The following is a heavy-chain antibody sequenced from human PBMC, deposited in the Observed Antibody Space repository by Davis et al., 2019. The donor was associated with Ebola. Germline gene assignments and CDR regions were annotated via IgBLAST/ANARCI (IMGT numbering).Heavy chain of an antibody. D-gene: IGHD2-15*01. CDR2: ISGSGGST. CDR1: GFTFSSYA. V-gene: IGHV3-23*01. J-gene: IGHJ6*02. Sequence: GESLKISCAASGFTFSSYAMSWVRQAPGKGLEWVSAISGSGGSTYYADSVKGRFTISRDNSKNTLYLQMNSLRAEDTAVYYCAREGSVINLGYYYYYGMDVWGQGTTVTVSS. CDR3: AREGSVINLGYYYYYGMDV.